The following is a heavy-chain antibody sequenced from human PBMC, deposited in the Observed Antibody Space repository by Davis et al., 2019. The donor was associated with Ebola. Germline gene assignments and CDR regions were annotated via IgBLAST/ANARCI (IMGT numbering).Heavy chain of an antibody. CDR1: RFTFNSYA. Sequence: GESLKISCAASRFTFNSYAMNWVRQAPGKGLEWVSGISGSGSNTYYAESVKGRFTISIDNSKNTLYLQLNSLRVEDTAVYYCAKGFGSNDWYYFDYWGQGTLVTVSP. V-gene: IGHV3-23*01. J-gene: IGHJ4*02. CDR2: ISGSGSNT. CDR3: AKGFGSNDWYYFDY. D-gene: IGHD3-9*01.